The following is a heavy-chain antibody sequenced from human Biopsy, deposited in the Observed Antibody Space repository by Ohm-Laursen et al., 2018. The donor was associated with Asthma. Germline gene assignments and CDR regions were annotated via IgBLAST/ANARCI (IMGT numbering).Heavy chain of an antibody. CDR1: GFMFTSFG. CDR3: AKRRGYSGHDNDY. D-gene: IGHD5-12*01. V-gene: IGHV3-30*18. J-gene: IGHJ4*02. Sequence: SRRLSCSAAGFMFTSFGMHWVRQAPGKGLEWVAVISYDGNHKFYEDSVKGRFTISRDNSKNTLYLQMNSLRTEDTAAYYCAKRRGYSGHDNDYWGQGTLVIVSS. CDR2: ISYDGNHK.